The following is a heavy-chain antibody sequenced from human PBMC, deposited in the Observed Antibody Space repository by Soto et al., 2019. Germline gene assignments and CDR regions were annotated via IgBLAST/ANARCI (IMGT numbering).Heavy chain of an antibody. CDR2: IYPSNSGT. Sequence: PGESLKISCKVSGYSFNNYWIAWVRQRPGTGLEWMGIIYPSNSGTRYSPSFQGQVTISADKSISTAYLQWSSLKASDTAMYYCARQNVAAAGTGWFDPWGQGTLFTVSS. CDR3: ARQNVAAAGTGWFDP. V-gene: IGHV5-51*01. CDR1: GYSFNNYW. J-gene: IGHJ5*02. D-gene: IGHD6-13*01.